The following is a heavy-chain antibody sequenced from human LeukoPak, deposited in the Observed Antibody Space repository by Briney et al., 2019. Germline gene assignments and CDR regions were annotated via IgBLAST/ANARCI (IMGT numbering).Heavy chain of an antibody. V-gene: IGHV4-39*01. D-gene: IGHD3-3*01. J-gene: IGHJ4*02. CDR2: IYYSGST. Sequence: SETLSLTCTVSGGSISSSSYYWGWIRQPPGKGLEWIGSIYYSGSTYYNPSLKSRVTISVDTSKNQFSLKLSSVTAADTAVYYCASQNKNSPITLFGVVIRHFDYWGQGTLVTVSS. CDR3: ASQNKNSPITLFGVVIRHFDY. CDR1: GGSISSSSYY.